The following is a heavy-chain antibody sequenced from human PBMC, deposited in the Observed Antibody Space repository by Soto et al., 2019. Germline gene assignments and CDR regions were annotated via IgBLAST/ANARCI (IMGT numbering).Heavy chain of an antibody. Sequence: SVKVSCKASADTCRNYAISWVRQAPGQGLEWTGGIIAIFGTANYAQKFQCRVTITADTSATTVNLELSSLRSEHTAVYYCASTKYDSSAYYYWYLGLWGRGTLVTVSS. J-gene: IGHJ2*01. CDR3: ASTKYDSSAYYYWYLGL. D-gene: IGHD3-22*01. CDR1: ADTCRNYA. CDR2: IIAIFGTA. V-gene: IGHV1-69*06.